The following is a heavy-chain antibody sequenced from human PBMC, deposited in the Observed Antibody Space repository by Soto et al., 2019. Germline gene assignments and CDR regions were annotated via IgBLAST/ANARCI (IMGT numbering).Heavy chain of an antibody. V-gene: IGHV1-46*03. CDR2: INPSGDST. CDR3: ATYSIITRTRDY. J-gene: IGHJ4*02. Sequence: ASVKVSCKASGYTFTSYYMHWVRQAPGQGLEWMGIINPSGDSTSYAQKFQGRVTMTRDTSTSTVYMELSSLRSEDTAVYYCATYSIITRTRDYWGQGTLVTVSS. CDR1: GYTFTSYY. D-gene: IGHD6-13*01.